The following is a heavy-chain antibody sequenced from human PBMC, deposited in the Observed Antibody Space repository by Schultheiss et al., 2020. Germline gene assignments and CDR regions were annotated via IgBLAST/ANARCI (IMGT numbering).Heavy chain of an antibody. Sequence: SETLSLTCTVSGGSISSGDYYWSWIRQPPGKGLEWIGYIYYSGSTYYNPSLKSRVTISVDRSKKQFSLRLSSVTAADTAIYYCARGGRGVTRDAFDIWGQGTMVTVSS. CDR2: IYYSGST. V-gene: IGHV4-30-4*01. CDR1: GGSISSGDYY. CDR3: ARGGRGVTRDAFDI. D-gene: IGHD3-10*01. J-gene: IGHJ3*02.